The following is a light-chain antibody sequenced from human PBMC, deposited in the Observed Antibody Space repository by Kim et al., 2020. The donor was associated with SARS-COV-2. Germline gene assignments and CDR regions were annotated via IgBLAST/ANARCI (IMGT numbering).Light chain of an antibody. V-gene: IGLV1-51*01. Sequence: QSVLTQPPSVSAAPGQKVTISCSGSSSNIGSNYVSWYQQLPGTAPKLIIFDNNRRPSGIPGRFSGSKSGSSATLVITGLQTGDEADYYCGAWDSSLTPGGVFGGGTKLTVL. J-gene: IGLJ3*02. CDR1: SSNIGSNY. CDR3: GAWDSSLTPGGV. CDR2: DNN.